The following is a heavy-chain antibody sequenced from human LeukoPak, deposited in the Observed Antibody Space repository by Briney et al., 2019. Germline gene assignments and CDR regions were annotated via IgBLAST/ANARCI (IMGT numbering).Heavy chain of an antibody. D-gene: IGHD5-12*01. V-gene: IGHV3-23*01. J-gene: IGHJ4*02. Sequence: PGGSLRLSCAASGFTFSSYAMNWVRQAPGKGLEWVSGISGSGGSTSYADSVKGRFTISRDNSKNTLDLQMNSLEAEDTAMYYCAKDLRSGYDSSVDCWGQGTLVTVSS. CDR1: GFTFSSYA. CDR3: AKDLRSGYDSSVDC. CDR2: ISGSGGST.